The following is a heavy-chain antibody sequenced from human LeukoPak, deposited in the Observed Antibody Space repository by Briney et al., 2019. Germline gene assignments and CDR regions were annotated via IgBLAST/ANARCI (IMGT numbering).Heavy chain of an antibody. D-gene: IGHD3-16*01. V-gene: IGHV3-7*01. Sequence: GGSLRLSCAASGFTFSSYWMSWVRQAPGKGLEWVANIKQDGSEKYYVDSVKGRFTISRDNAKNSLYLQMNSLRAEDTAVYYCARMMDPPSGDAFDIWGQGTMVTVSS. CDR3: ARMMDPPSGDAFDI. J-gene: IGHJ3*02. CDR1: GFTFSSYW. CDR2: IKQDGSEK.